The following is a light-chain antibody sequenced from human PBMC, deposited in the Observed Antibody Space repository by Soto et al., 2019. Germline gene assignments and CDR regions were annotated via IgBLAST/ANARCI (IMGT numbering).Light chain of an antibody. J-gene: IGLJ1*01. V-gene: IGLV2-14*03. Sequence: QSALTQPASVSGSPGQSITISCTGTSSDIGGYNYVSWYQQLPGKVPKLIIYDVSNRPSGVSDRFSGSKSGNAASLTISGLQAEDEADYYCSSYTSTSTLYGFGTGTKLTVL. CDR2: DVS. CDR1: SSDIGGYNY. CDR3: SSYTSTSTLYG.